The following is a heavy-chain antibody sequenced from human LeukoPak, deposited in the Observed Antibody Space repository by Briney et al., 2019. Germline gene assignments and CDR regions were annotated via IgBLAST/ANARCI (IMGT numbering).Heavy chain of an antibody. CDR2: IRYDGSNK. V-gene: IGHV3-30*02. CDR1: GFSFSSYG. Sequence: GGSLRLSCAASGFSFSSYGMHWVRQASGRGLEWVAFIRYDGSNKDYADSVKGQFTISRDNSKNTLYLEMNSLRAEDTAVYHCAKVRFSDSGRDGLDSWGQGTLVTVSS. D-gene: IGHD5-12*01. CDR3: AKVRFSDSGRDGLDS. J-gene: IGHJ5*01.